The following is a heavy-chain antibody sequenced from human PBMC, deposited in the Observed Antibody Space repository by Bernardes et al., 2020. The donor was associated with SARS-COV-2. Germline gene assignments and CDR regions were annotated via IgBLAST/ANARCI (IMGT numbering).Heavy chain of an antibody. J-gene: IGHJ5*02. CDR3: AKGPMGYCSGGSCHPDT. V-gene: IGHV3-43*01. CDR1: GFTFDDYT. Sequence: GGSLRLSCAASGFTFDDYTMHWVRQAPGKGLEWVSLISWDGGSTYYADSVKGRFTISRDNSKNSLYLQMNSLRTEDTALYYCAKGPMGYCSGGSCHPDTWGQGTLVTVSS. D-gene: IGHD2-15*01. CDR2: ISWDGGST.